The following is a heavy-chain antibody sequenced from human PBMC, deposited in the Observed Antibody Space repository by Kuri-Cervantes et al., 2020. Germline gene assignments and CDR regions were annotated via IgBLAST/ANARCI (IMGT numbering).Heavy chain of an antibody. Sequence: SETLSLTCAISGDSVSSNSAAWNWIRQSPSRGLEWLGRTYYRSKWYNDYAVSVKSRITINPDTSKNQFSLQLSSVTPEDTAVYYCARGYSSSWYPHPLDYWGQGTLVTVSS. CDR2: TYYRSKWYN. CDR3: ARGYSSSWYPHPLDY. CDR1: GDSVSSNSAA. J-gene: IGHJ4*02. D-gene: IGHD6-13*01. V-gene: IGHV6-1*01.